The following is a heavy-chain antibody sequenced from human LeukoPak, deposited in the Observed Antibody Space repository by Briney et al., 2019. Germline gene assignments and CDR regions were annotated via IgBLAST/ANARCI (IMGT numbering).Heavy chain of an antibody. CDR1: GFGITTYS. Sequence: GGSLILSCSAAGFGITTYSMNWVRQAPGKGLEWVSSISSSGKYVYYGDSVKGRFTLSRDDAKNELYLQMNSLRAEDTALYYCARDRYGSSVGGMDVWGQGTTVTVSS. CDR2: ISSSGKYV. D-gene: IGHD6-6*01. J-gene: IGHJ6*02. CDR3: ARDRYGSSVGGMDV. V-gene: IGHV3-21*06.